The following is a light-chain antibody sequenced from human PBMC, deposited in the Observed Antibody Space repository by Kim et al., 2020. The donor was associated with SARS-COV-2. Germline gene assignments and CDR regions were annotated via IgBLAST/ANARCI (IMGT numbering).Light chain of an antibody. V-gene: IGLV1-44*01. CDR3: AAWDNSLNGVI. J-gene: IGLJ2*01. CDR2: SSD. Sequence: QSVLTQPPSASGTPGQRVTISCSGSRSNIGSNAVNWYQQLPGTAPKLLIYSSDYRPSGVPDRFSGSKSGTSASLAISGLQSEDEADYYCAAWDNSLNGVIFGGGTQLTVL. CDR1: RSNIGSNA.